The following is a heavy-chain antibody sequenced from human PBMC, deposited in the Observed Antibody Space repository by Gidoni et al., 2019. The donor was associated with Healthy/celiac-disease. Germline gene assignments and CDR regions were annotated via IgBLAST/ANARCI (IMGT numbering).Heavy chain of an antibody. V-gene: IGHV1-46*01. D-gene: IGHD5-18*01. CDR1: GYTFTSYY. CDR2: INPSGGST. CDR3: ARGRVDTAMVYYYYGMDV. Sequence: QVQLVQSGAEVKKPGASVTVSCKESGYTFTSYYMHWVRQAPGQGLEWMGIINPSGGSTSYAQKFQGRVTMTRDTSTSTVYMELSSLRSEDTAVYYCARGRVDTAMVYYYYGMDVWGQGTTVTVSS. J-gene: IGHJ6*02.